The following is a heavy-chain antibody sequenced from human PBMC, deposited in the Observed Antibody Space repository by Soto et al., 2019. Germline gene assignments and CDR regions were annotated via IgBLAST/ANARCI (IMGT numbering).Heavy chain of an antibody. CDR3: ARPGYSSGGPQFDY. J-gene: IGHJ4*02. D-gene: IGHD6-19*01. Sequence: SETLSLTCTVSGGSISSGDYYWSWIRQPPGKGLEWIGYIYYSGSTNYNPSLKSRVTISVDTSKNQFSLKLSSVTAADTAVYYCARPGYSSGGPQFDYWGQGTLVTVSS. CDR2: IYYSGST. CDR1: GGSISSGDYY. V-gene: IGHV4-61*08.